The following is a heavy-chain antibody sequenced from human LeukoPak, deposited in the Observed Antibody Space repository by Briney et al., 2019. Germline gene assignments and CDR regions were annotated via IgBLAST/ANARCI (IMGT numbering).Heavy chain of an antibody. D-gene: IGHD3-22*01. J-gene: IGHJ4*02. CDR1: GFTFSSYA. Sequence: PGGSLRLSCAASGFTFSSYAMSWVRQAPGKGLEWVSAISGSGGSTYYADSVKGRFTISRDNSKNTLYLQMNSLRAEDTAVYYCEARPGGDYYDSSGYYFDYWGQGTLVTVSS. CDR2: ISGSGGST. CDR3: EARPGGDYYDSSGYYFDY. V-gene: IGHV3-23*01.